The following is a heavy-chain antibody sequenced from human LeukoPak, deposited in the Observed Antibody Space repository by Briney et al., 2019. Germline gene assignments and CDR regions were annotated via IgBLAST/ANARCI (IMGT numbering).Heavy chain of an antibody. D-gene: IGHD4-17*01. Sequence: SETLSLTCTVSGGAIRSYHWNWVRQPLGKGLEWIGYSHYTGSTDYNPALKSRVTISVDTSKKQFSLKVNSVTAADTAVYYCARFFKGGDNGDYSDYWGQGTLVTVSS. J-gene: IGHJ4*02. CDR2: SHYTGST. CDR1: GGAIRSYH. CDR3: ARFFKGGDNGDYSDY. V-gene: IGHV4-59*08.